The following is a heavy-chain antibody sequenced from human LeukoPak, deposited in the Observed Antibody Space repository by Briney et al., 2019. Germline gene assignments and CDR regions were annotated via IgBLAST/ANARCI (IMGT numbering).Heavy chain of an antibody. J-gene: IGHJ4*02. Sequence: GASVKVSCKASGYTFTSYAMHWVRQAPGQRLEWMGWINAGNGNTKYSQKFQGRVTITRDTSASTTYMELSSLRSEDTTIYYCARDAGTNWWHGLDFWGQGTLVTVSS. D-gene: IGHD2-8*02. V-gene: IGHV1-3*01. CDR3: ARDAGTNWWHGLDF. CDR2: INAGNGNT. CDR1: GYTFTSYA.